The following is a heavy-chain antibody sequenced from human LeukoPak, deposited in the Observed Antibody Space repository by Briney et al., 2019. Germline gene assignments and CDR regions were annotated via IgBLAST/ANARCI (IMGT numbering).Heavy chain of an antibody. CDR2: LGGSGATT. D-gene: IGHD3-22*01. Sequence: PGGSLRLSCAASGFTFTSYAMGWVRQAPGKGLEWVSALGGSGATTYYADSVKGRFTISRDNSKNMLYLQMNSLRDDDTAVYYCAKGGSGYFLDLWGQGTLVTVSS. CDR1: GFTFTSYA. V-gene: IGHV3-23*01. J-gene: IGHJ5*02. CDR3: AKGGSGYFLDL.